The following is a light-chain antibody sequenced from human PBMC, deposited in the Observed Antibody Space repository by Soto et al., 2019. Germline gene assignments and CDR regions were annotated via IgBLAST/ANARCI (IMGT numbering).Light chain of an antibody. CDR2: DAS. J-gene: IGKJ1*01. CDR1: QSVSSY. CDR3: QQRTNWPLT. V-gene: IGKV3-11*01. Sequence: EIVLTQSPATPSLSPGERATLSCRASQSVSSYLGWYQQKPGQAPRLLIFDASNRATGIPARFSGSGSGTDFTLTISSLEPEDSAVYYCQQRTNWPLTFAQGTKVQIK.